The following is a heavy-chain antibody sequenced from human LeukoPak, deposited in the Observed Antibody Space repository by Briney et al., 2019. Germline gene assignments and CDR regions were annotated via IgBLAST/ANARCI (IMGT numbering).Heavy chain of an antibody. V-gene: IGHV1-18*01. CDR2: ISAYNGNT. D-gene: IGHD3-22*01. CDR1: GYTFTSCG. Sequence: ASVKVSCKASGYTFTSCGISWVRQAPGQGLEWMGWISAYNGNTNYAQKLQGRVTMTTDTSTSTAYMELRSLRSDDTAVYYCARDQGALYNYDSSGYMGFDYWGQGTLVTVSS. J-gene: IGHJ4*02. CDR3: ARDQGALYNYDSSGYMGFDY.